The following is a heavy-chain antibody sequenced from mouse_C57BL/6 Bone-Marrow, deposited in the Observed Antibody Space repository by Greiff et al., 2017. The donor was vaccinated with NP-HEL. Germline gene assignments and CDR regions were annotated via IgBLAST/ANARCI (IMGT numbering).Heavy chain of an antibody. CDR1: GYTFTDYY. J-gene: IGHJ3*01. CDR2: INPNNGGT. Sequence: EVQLQQSGNELVKPGASVKISCKASGYTFTDYYMNWVKQSHGKSLEWIGDINPNNGGTSYNQKFKGKATLTVDKSSSTAYMELRSLTSEDSAVYYCARLTAYWGQGTLVTVSA. V-gene: IGHV1-26*01. CDR3: ARLTAY.